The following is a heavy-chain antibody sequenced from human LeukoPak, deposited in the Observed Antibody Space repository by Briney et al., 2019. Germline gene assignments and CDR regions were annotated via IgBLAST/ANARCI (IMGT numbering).Heavy chain of an antibody. CDR1: GFTFSDYY. CDR3: ARDVVDFWSGYSHYFDY. D-gene: IGHD3-3*01. J-gene: IGHJ4*02. CDR2: ISSSGSTI. Sequence: GGSLRLSCAASGFTFSDYYMCWIRQAPGKGLEWVSYISSSGSTIYYADSVKGRFTISRDNAKNSLYLQMNSLRAEDTAVYYCARDVVDFWSGYSHYFDYWGQGTLVTVSS. V-gene: IGHV3-11*01.